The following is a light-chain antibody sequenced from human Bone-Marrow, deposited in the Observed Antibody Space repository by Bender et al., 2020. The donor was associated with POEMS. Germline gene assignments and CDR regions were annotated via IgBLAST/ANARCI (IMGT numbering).Light chain of an antibody. CDR2: EVS. CDR1: SRDVGSYNI. J-gene: IGLJ1*01. Sequence: QSALTQPASVSWSPGQSVTLSCTGTSRDVGSYNIVSWYQQYPGRAPKLMIYEVSRPPSGVANRFSGTTSGKASLLTISGLQAEDEADYCCCSYAGSNAYVFGAGTKVTVL. CDR3: CSYAGSNAYV. V-gene: IGLV2-23*02.